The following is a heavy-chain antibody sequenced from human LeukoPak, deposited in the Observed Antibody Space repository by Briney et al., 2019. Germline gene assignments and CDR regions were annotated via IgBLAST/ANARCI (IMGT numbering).Heavy chain of an antibody. CDR1: GFTVSSNY. Sequence: QPGGSLRLSCAASGFTVSSNYMSWVRQAPGKGLEWVAVIYSGGSTYYADSVKGRFTISRDKSKNTLYLQMNSLRAEDTAVYYCAKGPRAEYFQHWGQGTLVTVSS. J-gene: IGHJ1*01. V-gene: IGHV3-53*01. CDR2: IYSGGST. CDR3: AKGPRAEYFQH.